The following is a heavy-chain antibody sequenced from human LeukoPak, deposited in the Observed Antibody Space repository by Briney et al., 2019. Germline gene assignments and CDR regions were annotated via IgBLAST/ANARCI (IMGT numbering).Heavy chain of an antibody. D-gene: IGHD3-22*01. V-gene: IGHV3-21*01. CDR1: GFTFSSYS. CDR3: ARDDPPLIVRGKNFDY. J-gene: IGHJ4*02. CDR2: ISSSSSYI. Sequence: GGSLRLSCAASGFTFSSYSMNWVRQAPGKGLEWVSSISSSSSYIYYADSVKGRFTISRDNAKNSLYLQMNSLRAEDTAVYYCARDDPPLIVRGKNFDYWGQGTLVTVSS.